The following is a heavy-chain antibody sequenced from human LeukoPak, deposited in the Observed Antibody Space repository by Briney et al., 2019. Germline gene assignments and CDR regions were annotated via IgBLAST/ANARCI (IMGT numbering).Heavy chain of an antibody. CDR2: VYYSGST. CDR3: ARHSTVTTFALSY. D-gene: IGHD4-17*01. V-gene: IGHV4-39*01. CDR1: GGSISSSNYY. J-gene: IGHJ4*02. Sequence: PSETLPLTCTVSGGSISSSNYYWGWIRQPPGKGLEWIGSVYYSGSTYYNPSLKSRVTKSVDTSKNQFSLMLSSVTAAEPAVYYWARHSTVTTFALSYGGQGTLVTVPS.